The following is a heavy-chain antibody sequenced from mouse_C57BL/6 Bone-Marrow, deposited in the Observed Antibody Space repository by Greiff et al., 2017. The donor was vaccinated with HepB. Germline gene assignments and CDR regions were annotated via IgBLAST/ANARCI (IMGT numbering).Heavy chain of an antibody. CDR2: IYPRSGNN. J-gene: IGHJ4*01. D-gene: IGHD4-1*01. V-gene: IGHV1-81*01. CDR1: GYTFTSYG. Sequence: QVQLQQSGAELARPGASVKLSCKASGYTFTSYGISWVKQRTGQGLEWIGEIYPRSGNNYYNEKFKGKATLTADKSSSTAYMELRSLTSEDSAVYFCAKLGRYYYYAMYYWGQGTSVTVSS. CDR3: AKLGRYYYYAMYY.